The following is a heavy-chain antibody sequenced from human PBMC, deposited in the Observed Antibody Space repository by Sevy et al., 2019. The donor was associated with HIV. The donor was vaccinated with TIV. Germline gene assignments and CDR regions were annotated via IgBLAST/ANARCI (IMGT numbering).Heavy chain of an antibody. CDR3: ARQKVRSAYYSDTSGRQGKADFDS. V-gene: IGHV4-39*01. CDR2: VSYGGSA. Sequence: SETLSLTCTVSGGSIGSNSFYWGWTRQQPGKELEWIGTVSYGGSAYYNPSLRSRVTISVDASKEQFSLKLSSVTAADTAVYYCARQKVRSAYYSDTSGRQGKADFDSWGQGTLVTVSS. D-gene: IGHD3-22*01. J-gene: IGHJ4*02. CDR1: GGSIGSNSFY.